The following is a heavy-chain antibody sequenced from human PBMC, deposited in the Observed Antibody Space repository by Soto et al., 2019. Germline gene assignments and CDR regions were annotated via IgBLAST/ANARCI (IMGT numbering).Heavy chain of an antibody. V-gene: IGHV4-61*01. CDR1: GGSVSSGSYY. CDR2: ISYTGNT. Sequence: QVQLQESGPGLVKPSETLSLTCTVSGGSVSSGSYYWSWIRQPPGKGLEWIGYISYTGNTYYNPSLKSRVTMSVDTSKNQFSLKLSSVTAVDTAVYYCARTTVRRGNFDYWGQGTLVTVSS. J-gene: IGHJ4*02. D-gene: IGHD4-17*01. CDR3: ARTTVRRGNFDY.